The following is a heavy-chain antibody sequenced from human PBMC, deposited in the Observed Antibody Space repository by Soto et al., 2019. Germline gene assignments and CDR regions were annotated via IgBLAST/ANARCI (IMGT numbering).Heavy chain of an antibody. J-gene: IGHJ4*02. Sequence: QVQLVESGGGVVQPGRSLRLSCAASGFTFSSYAMHWVRQAPGKGLEWVAVRSYDGSNKYYADSVKGRFTISRDNSKNTLYLQMNSLRAEDTAVYYCAREGYCSGGSCYSGSFGNYFYYWGQGTLVTVSS. CDR2: RSYDGSNK. CDR3: AREGYCSGGSCYSGSFGNYFYY. CDR1: GFTFSSYA. D-gene: IGHD2-15*01. V-gene: IGHV3-30-3*01.